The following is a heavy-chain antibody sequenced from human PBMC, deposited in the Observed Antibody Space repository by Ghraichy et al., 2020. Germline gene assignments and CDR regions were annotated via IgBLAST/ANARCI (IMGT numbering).Heavy chain of an antibody. CDR3: AKNLLLCSGGSCGIDY. V-gene: IGHV3-23*01. CDR2: ISGSGGST. CDR1: GFTFSSYA. J-gene: IGHJ4*02. D-gene: IGHD2-15*01. Sequence: GESLNISCAASGFTFSSYAMSWVRQAPGKGLEWVSAISGSGGSTYYADSVKGRFTISRDNSKNTLYLQMNSLRAEDTAVYYCAKNLLLCSGGSCGIDYWGQGTLVTVSS.